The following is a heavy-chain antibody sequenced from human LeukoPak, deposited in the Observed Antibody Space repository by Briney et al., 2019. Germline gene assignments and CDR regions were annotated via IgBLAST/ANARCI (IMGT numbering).Heavy chain of an antibody. J-gene: IGHJ1*01. CDR3: ARGYCGGDCYGD. V-gene: IGHV3-21*01. CDR2: ISGSSRHI. CDR1: GFTFSDYF. Sequence: TPGVSLRLSCAASGFTFSDYFMNWVRQAPGKGLEYVSSISGSSRHIYYADSVKGRFTISRDNTKSSLYLQMNNLRVEDMAVYYCARGYCGGDCYGDWGQGTLVTVSS. D-gene: IGHD2-21*02.